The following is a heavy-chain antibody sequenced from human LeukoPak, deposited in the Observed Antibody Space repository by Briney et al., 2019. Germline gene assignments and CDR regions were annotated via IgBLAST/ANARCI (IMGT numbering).Heavy chain of an antibody. V-gene: IGHV3-53*01. CDR3: AKDEVTSGGGLAS. J-gene: IGHJ4*02. Sequence: EGSLRLSCAASGFTVSGTHMSWVRQAPGKGLEWVSAMYTGGTTYYADSVKGRFTISRDNSKDTLYLHMNSLRAEDTAVYYCAKDEVTSGGGLASWGQGTLVTVSS. CDR2: MYTGGTT. D-gene: IGHD2-21*02. CDR1: GFTVSGTH.